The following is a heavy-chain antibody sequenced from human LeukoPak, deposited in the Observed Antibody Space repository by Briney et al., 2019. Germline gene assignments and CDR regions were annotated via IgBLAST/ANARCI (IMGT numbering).Heavy chain of an antibody. J-gene: IGHJ6*02. Sequence: VASVKVSCKASGGTFSSYAISWVRQAPGQGLEWMGGIIPIFGTANYPQKFQGRVTITADESTSTAYMELSSLRSEDTAVYYCARSAHDIVVVVAATQYGMDVWGQGTTVTVSS. CDR3: ARSAHDIVVVVAATQYGMDV. CDR1: GGTFSSYA. V-gene: IGHV1-69*13. D-gene: IGHD2-15*01. CDR2: IIPIFGTA.